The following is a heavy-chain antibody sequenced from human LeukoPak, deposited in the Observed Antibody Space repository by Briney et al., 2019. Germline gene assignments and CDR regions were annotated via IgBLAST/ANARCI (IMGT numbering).Heavy chain of an antibody. CDR3: ARDYRDRAFDI. V-gene: IGHV3-48*03. J-gene: IGHJ3*02. D-gene: IGHD5-24*01. Sequence: PGGSLRLSCAVSGFPFSVYEMNWVRQAPGKGLEWVSHISSTGRRIYYADSVKGRFTISRDNAKNSLFLQINGLRAEDTVVFYCARDYRDRAFDIWGQGTVVTVSS. CDR1: GFPFSVYE. CDR2: ISSTGRRI.